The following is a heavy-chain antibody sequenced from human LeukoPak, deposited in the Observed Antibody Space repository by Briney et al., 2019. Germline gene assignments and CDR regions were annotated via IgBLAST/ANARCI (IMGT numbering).Heavy chain of an antibody. V-gene: IGHV7-4-1*02. D-gene: IGHD4-17*01. CDR3: ARAYYYGDNNWFDP. Sequence: ASVKVSCKASGYTFTSYAMNWVRQAPGQGLEWMGWINTDTGNPTYAQGFTGRFVFSLDTSVSTAYLQISSLKAEDTAVYYCARAYYYGDNNWFDPWGQGTLVTVSS. CDR2: INTDTGNP. J-gene: IGHJ5*02. CDR1: GYTFTSYA.